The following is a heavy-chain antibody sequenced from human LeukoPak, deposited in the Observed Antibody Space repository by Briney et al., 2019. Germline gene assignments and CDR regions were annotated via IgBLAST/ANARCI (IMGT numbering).Heavy chain of an antibody. D-gene: IGHD2-2*03. V-gene: IGHV1-69*13. CDR2: IIPIFGTA. CDR3: ASTTPGYCSSTSCYAAFDI. CDR1: GGTFSSYA. Sequence: SVKVSCKASGGTFSSYAISWVRQAPGQGLEWMGGIIPIFGTANYAQKFQGRVTITADGSTSTAYMELSSLRSEDTAVYYCASTTPGYCSSTSCYAAFDIWGQGTMVTVSS. J-gene: IGHJ3*02.